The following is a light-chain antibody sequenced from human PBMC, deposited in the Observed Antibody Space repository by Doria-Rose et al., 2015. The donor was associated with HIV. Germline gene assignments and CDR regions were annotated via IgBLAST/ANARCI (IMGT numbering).Light chain of an antibody. CDR1: QSFSSTY. J-gene: IGKJ1*01. V-gene: IGKV3-20*01. CDR3: HQYGTSWT. CDR2: DGS. Sequence: EIAMTQSPGTLSLSLGERAALSCRASQSFSSTYLAWYQQKPGQAPSLLIYDGSTRATGIPDRFSASGSGTDFTLTINRLEPEDFALYYCHQYGTSWTFGQGTKVE.